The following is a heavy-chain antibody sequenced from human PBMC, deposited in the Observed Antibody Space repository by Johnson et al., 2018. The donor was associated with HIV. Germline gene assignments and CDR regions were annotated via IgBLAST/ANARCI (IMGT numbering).Heavy chain of an antibody. CDR2: IRSNGYGETT. J-gene: IGHJ3*01. CDR1: GFSFGDYA. Sequence: VQLVESGGDVVQPGQSLRLSCTTSGFSFGDYAMTWFRQAPGKGLEWISFIRSNGYGETTEYAASVKGRFTISRDESKNIAYLQMDSLRAEDTALYYCAKDRLAVASPGEAFEVWGQGTMVTVSS. D-gene: IGHD6-19*01. CDR3: AKDRLAVASPGEAFEV. V-gene: IGHV3-49*03.